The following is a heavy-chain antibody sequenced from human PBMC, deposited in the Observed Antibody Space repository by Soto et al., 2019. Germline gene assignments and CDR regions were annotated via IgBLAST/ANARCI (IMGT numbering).Heavy chain of an antibody. CDR3: ARGSKRQLVLASVFDI. Sequence: ASVKVSCKASGYTFTGYYMHWVRQAPGQGLEWMGWINPNSGGTNYAQKLQGRVTMTTDTSTSTAYMELRSLRSDDTAVYYCARGSKRQLVLASVFDIWGQGTMVTVSS. V-gene: IGHV1-2*02. CDR1: GYTFTGYY. J-gene: IGHJ3*02. D-gene: IGHD6-13*01. CDR2: INPNSGGT.